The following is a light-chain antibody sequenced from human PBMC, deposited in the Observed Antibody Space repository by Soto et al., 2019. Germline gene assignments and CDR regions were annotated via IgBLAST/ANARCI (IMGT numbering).Light chain of an antibody. V-gene: IGLV2-18*01. J-gene: IGLJ1*01. CDR1: STDFVSYNR. CDR3: SLYTSENAYV. Sequence: QSALTQPPSVSGSPGQSVTISCTGTSTDFVSYNRVSWYQQPPGTAPKLMIYEVSKRPSGVPDRFSGSESGNTASLTISGLQAADEADYYCSLYTSENAYVFGTGTKV. CDR2: EVS.